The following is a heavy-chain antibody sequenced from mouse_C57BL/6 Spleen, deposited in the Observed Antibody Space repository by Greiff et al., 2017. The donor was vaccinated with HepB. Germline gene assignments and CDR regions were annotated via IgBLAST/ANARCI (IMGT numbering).Heavy chain of an antibody. V-gene: IGHV5-9*01. J-gene: IGHJ4*01. D-gene: IGHD1-1*01. Sequence: EVMLVESGGGLVKPGGSLKLSCAASGFTFSSYTMSWVRQTPEKRLEWVATISGGGGNTYYPDSVKGRFTISRDNAKNTLYLQMSSLRSEDTALYYCARPIYYYGSSGYAMDYWGQGTSVTVSS. CDR3: ARPIYYYGSSGYAMDY. CDR2: ISGGGGNT. CDR1: GFTFSSYT.